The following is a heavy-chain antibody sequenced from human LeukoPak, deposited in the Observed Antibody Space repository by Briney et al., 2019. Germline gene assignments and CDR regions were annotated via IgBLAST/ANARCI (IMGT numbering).Heavy chain of an antibody. J-gene: IGHJ3*02. V-gene: IGHV2-5*01. CDR1: GFSLRTRGVG. CDR2: IYWNDDK. Sequence: SGPTLVNPPQTLTLTCTFSGFSLRTRGVGVGWIRQPPGKALEWLSLIYWNDDKRYSPSLKSRLTITKDTSKNQVVLTMTNMDPVDTATYYCAHTYSSSWYVAFDIWGQGTMVTVSS. CDR3: AHTYSSSWYVAFDI. D-gene: IGHD6-13*01.